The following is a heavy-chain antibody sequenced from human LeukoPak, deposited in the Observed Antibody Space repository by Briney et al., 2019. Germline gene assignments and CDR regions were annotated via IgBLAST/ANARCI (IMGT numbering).Heavy chain of an antibody. CDR3: ARVRIGQQLDKYYYYAMDV. CDR2: SNPKSGGT. D-gene: IGHD6-13*01. V-gene: IGHV1-2*02. Sequence: VASVKVSCKASGYTFTDYYMHWVRQARGQGLEWMGWSNPKSGGTNYAQKFQGRVTMTTDTSISTAYMEVSRLRSDDTAVYYCARVRIGQQLDKYYYYAMDVWGQGTTVTVSS. CDR1: GYTFTDYY. J-gene: IGHJ6*02.